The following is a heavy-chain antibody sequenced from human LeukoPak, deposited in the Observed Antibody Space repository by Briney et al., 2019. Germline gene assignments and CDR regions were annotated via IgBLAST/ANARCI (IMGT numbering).Heavy chain of an antibody. CDR2: IYYSGST. CDR3: ARSSIPTQNWFDP. D-gene: IGHD2-2*01. V-gene: IGHV4-59*01. J-gene: IGHJ5*02. Sequence: SSETLSLTCTVSGGSISSYYWSWIRQPPGKGLEWIGYIYYSGSTNYNPSLKSRVTISIDTSKNQFSLKLSSVTTADTAVYYCARSSIPTQNWFDPWGQGTLVTVSS. CDR1: GGSISSYY.